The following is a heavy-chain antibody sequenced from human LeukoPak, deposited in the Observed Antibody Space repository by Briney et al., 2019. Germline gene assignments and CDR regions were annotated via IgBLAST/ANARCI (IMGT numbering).Heavy chain of an antibody. D-gene: IGHD2-2*01. J-gene: IGHJ4*02. CDR2: IIPMVGTA. CDR3: ARDLYCIRTSCSV. CDR1: GCTFSTYS. V-gene: IGHV1-69*13. Sequence: ASVTVSCKASGCTFSTYSISWVRQAPAQGLVWLGVIIPMVGTANYEQSFQGRVTITADQSTSTAYMELSSLRSEDTAVYYCARDLYCIRTSCSVWGQGNLVIVSS.